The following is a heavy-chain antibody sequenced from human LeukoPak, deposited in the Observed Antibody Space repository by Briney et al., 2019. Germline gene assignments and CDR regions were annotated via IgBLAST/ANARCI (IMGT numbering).Heavy chain of an antibody. CDR3: ARDRYYYDSSGYLLDY. Sequence: SETLSLTCTVSGGSISSGSYYWSWIRQPAGKGLEWIGRIYTSGSTNYNPSLKSRVTISVDTSKNQFSLKLSSVTAADTAVYYCARDRYYYDSSGYLLDYWGQGTLVTVSS. D-gene: IGHD3-22*01. V-gene: IGHV4-61*02. CDR1: GGSISSGSYY. J-gene: IGHJ4*02. CDR2: IYTSGST.